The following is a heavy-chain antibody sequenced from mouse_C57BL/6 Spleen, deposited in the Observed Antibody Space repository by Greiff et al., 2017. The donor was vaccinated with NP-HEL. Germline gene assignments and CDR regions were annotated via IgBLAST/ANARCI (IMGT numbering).Heavy chain of an antibody. CDR3: AKEDNGNYEAMDY. CDR2: IWSGGST. J-gene: IGHJ4*01. CDR1: GFSFTSYG. Sequence: VQLQESGPGLVQPSQSLSITCTVSGFSFTSYGVHWVRQSPGKGLEWLGVIWSGGSTDYYAAFMSRLSITKDNSKSQVFFKMNSLQADDTAIYYCAKEDNGNYEAMDYWGQGTSVTVSS. V-gene: IGHV2-5*01. D-gene: IGHD2-1*01.